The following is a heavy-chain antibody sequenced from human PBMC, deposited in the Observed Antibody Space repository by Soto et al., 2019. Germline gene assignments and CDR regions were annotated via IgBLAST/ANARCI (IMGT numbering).Heavy chain of an antibody. CDR3: AKKGYYYGSSGPTYYFDY. J-gene: IGHJ4*02. D-gene: IGHD3-22*01. CDR2: ISGSGGST. V-gene: IGHV3-23*01. CDR1: GFTFSSYA. Sequence: EVQLLESGGGLVQPGGSLRLSCAASGFTFSSYAMSWVRQAPGKGLEWVSAISGSGGSTYYADSVKGRFTISRDNSKNTMYLQMNSLRAEDTAVYYCAKKGYYYGSSGPTYYFDYWGQGTLVTVSS.